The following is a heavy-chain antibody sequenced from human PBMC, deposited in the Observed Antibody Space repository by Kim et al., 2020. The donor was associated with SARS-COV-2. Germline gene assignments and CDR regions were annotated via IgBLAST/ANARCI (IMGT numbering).Heavy chain of an antibody. D-gene: IGHD6-19*01. Sequence: GGSLRLSCAASGFTFSSYGMHWVRQAPGKGLEWVAVISYDGSNKYYADSVKGRFTISRDNSKNTLYLQMNSLRAEDTAVYYCAKEQSTGDAVDIWGKGTMVTVSS. CDR1: GFTFSSYG. CDR3: AKEQSTGDAVDI. J-gene: IGHJ3*02. V-gene: IGHV3-30*18. CDR2: ISYDGSNK.